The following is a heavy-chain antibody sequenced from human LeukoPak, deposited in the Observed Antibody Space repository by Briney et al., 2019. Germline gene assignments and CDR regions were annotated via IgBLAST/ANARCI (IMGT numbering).Heavy chain of an antibody. V-gene: IGHV1-2*02. CDR2: INPNSGGT. Sequence: ASVKVSCKASGYTFTSYDINWVRQAPGQGLEWMGWINPNSGGTNYAQKFQGRVTMTRDTSISTAYMELSRLRSDDTAVYYCARDPDQLQVLLDYWGQGTLVTVSS. CDR3: ARDPDQLQVLLDY. D-gene: IGHD2-2*01. J-gene: IGHJ4*02. CDR1: GYTFTSYD.